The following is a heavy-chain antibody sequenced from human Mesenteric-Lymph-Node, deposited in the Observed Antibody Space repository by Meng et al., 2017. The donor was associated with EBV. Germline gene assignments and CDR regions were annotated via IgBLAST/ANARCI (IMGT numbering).Heavy chain of an antibody. V-gene: IGHV3-23*04. CDR3: AKSLDILATSEFNY. CDR2: MTGSGAKT. CDR1: GFTFSNYA. D-gene: IGHD5-12*01. J-gene: IGHJ4*02. Sequence: VQLVGAWVGLVQPGGSLRLSCAASGFTFSNYAMNWVRQASGKGLEWLSAMTGSGAKTYYVDSVKGRFTISRDNSKNTLYLQMNCLRAEDTAVYYCAKSLDILATSEFNYWGQGTLVTVSS.